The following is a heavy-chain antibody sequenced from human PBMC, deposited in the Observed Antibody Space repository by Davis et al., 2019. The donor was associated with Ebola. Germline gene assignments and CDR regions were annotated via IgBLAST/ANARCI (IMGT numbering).Heavy chain of an antibody. V-gene: IGHV3-23*01. J-gene: IGHJ6*04. D-gene: IGHD3-3*01. CDR2: ISGSGGST. CDR3: AKSGLSFGVVKCHYGMDV. CDR1: VITFSSYA. Sequence: PGGSLRLSCTDSVITFSSYAMTWVRQAPGKGLEWVSAISGSGGSTYYADSVKGRFTISRDNSKKTLYLQMNSLRAEDTAVYYCAKSGLSFGVVKCHYGMDVWGKGTTVTVSS.